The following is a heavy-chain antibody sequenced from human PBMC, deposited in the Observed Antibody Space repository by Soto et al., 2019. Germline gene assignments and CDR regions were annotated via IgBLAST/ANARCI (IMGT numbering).Heavy chain of an antibody. J-gene: IGHJ3*02. CDR1: GYTFISYG. V-gene: IGHV1-18*01. CDR3: ARDQTKWLTDAFDI. CDR2: ISPYNGNT. D-gene: IGHD5-12*01. Sequence: HVQLVLSGAEVKKPGASLKVSCKASGYTFISYGVSWVRQAPGQGLEWLGWISPYNGNTNYAQKFQGRITMTTDTSTSTVYMDLRSLRTDDTAVYYCARDQTKWLTDAFDIWGQGTMVVVSS.